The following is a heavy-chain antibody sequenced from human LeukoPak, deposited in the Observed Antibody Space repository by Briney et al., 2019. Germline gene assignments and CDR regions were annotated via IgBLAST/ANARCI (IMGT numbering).Heavy chain of an antibody. Sequence: SETLSLTCTVSGGSISSGGYYWSWIRQHPGKSLERIGYIYYSGSTYYNPSLKSRVTISVDTSKNQFSLKLSSVTAADTAVYYCARGHSSGYYYVTTFDYWGQGTLVTVSS. CDR1: GGSISSGGYY. J-gene: IGHJ4*02. D-gene: IGHD3-22*01. CDR3: ARGHSSGYYYVTTFDY. CDR2: IYYSGST. V-gene: IGHV4-31*03.